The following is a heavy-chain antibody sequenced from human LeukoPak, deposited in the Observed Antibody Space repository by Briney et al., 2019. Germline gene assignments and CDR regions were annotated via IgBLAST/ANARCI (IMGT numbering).Heavy chain of an antibody. CDR2: ISASGSHM. Sequence: GGSLRLSCVASGFTFSSHNMNWVRQAPGKGLQWVSYISASGSHMYYEDSVKGRFTISRDNAGGSLYLQMNSLRAEDTAVYYCARDQGGGHTYYFDYWGQGTLVTVAS. J-gene: IGHJ4*02. CDR3: ARDQGGGHTYYFDY. V-gene: IGHV3-21*01. CDR1: GFTFSSHN. D-gene: IGHD2-15*01.